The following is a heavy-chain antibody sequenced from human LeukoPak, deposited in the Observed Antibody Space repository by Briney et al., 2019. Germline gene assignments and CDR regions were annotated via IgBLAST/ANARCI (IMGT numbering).Heavy chain of an antibody. CDR3: ARDPIIVGSLYYFDY. CDR1: GYTFTSYY. V-gene: IGHV1-46*01. CDR2: INPSGGAT. Sequence: ASVKVSCKASGYTFTSYYMHWVRQAPGHGLEWVGVINPSGGATNYAQKFQGRVTMTRDTSTSTVYMELSSLRSEDTAVYYCARDPIIVGSLYYFDYWGQGTLVTVSS. J-gene: IGHJ4*02. D-gene: IGHD1-26*01.